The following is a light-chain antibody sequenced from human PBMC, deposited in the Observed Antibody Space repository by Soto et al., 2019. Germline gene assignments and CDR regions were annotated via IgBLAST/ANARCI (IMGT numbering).Light chain of an antibody. CDR1: QGISSW. Sequence: DIQMTQSPSSVSASIGDTVTITCRASQGISSWLVWYQQKPDKAPKSLIFGASNLERGVPSRFSGSGSGTDFTLTITSLQPEDFATYSCQQYKSYPLTFGGGTKVDLK. J-gene: IGKJ4*01. V-gene: IGKV1D-16*01. CDR2: GAS. CDR3: QQYKSYPLT.